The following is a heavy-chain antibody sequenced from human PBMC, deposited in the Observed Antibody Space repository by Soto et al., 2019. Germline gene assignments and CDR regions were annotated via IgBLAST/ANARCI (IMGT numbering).Heavy chain of an antibody. CDR1: GFSFSDYG. Sequence: QVQLVESGGGVVQPGRSLRLSCGASGFSFSDYGMDWVRQSPFKGLAWVALISTNGIDDYYADFVRGRFTVSRDNSTNTLCLQLDRLKPEAKAIYYCVKKYGYPPGFGHWGQGTLVTVSS. J-gene: IGHJ4*02. CDR3: VKKYGYPPGFGH. D-gene: IGHD5-18*01. V-gene: IGHV3-30*18. CDR2: ISTNGIDD.